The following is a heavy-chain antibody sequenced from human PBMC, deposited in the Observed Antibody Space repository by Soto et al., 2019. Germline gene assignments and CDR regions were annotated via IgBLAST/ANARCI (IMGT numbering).Heavy chain of an antibody. V-gene: IGHV3-43D*03. CDR1: GFTFDDYA. CDR3: AKDHPRLDTAMVDY. J-gene: IGHJ4*02. D-gene: IGHD5-18*01. Sequence: GESLKISCAASGFTFDDYAMHWVRQAPGKGLEWVSLISWDGGSTYYADSVKGRFTISRDNSKNSLYLQMNSLRAEDTALYYCAKDHPRLDTAMVDYWGQGTLVTVSS. CDR2: ISWDGGST.